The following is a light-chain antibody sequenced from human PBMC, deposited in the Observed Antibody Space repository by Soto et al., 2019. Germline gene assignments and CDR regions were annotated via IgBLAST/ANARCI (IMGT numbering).Light chain of an antibody. V-gene: IGLV1-51*02. CDR3: GTWDSSLSAVV. Sequence: QSVLTQPPSVSAAPGQKVTISCSGGSSNIGNNYVSWYQHLPGTAPKLLIYENNRRPSGIPDRFSGSKSGASATLGITGLQTGDEADYYCGTWDSSLSAVVFGGGTKLTVL. CDR1: SSNIGNNY. J-gene: IGLJ2*01. CDR2: ENN.